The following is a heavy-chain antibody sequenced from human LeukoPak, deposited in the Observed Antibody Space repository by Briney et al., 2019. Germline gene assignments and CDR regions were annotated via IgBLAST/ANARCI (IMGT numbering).Heavy chain of an antibody. CDR3: ARASRKVYYYGSGGFRDHYYYMDV. J-gene: IGHJ6*03. Sequence: SETLSLTCAVYGGSFSGYYWSWIRQPPGKGLEWIGEINHSGSTNYNPSLKSRVTISVDTSKNQFSLKLSSVTAADTAVYYCARASRKVYYYGSGGFRDHYYYMDVWGKGTTVTVSS. V-gene: IGHV4-34*01. D-gene: IGHD3-10*01. CDR1: GGSFSGYY. CDR2: INHSGST.